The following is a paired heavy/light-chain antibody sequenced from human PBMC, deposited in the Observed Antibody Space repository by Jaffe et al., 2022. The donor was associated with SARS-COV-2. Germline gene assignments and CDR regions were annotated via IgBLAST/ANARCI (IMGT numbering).Light chain of an antibody. J-gene: IGKJ4*01. Sequence: EIVLTQSPGTLSLSPGERATLSCRASQSVSSNNLAWYQQKPGQAPRLLIYGASSRASGIPDRFRGSGSGTDFTLTISRLEPEDFAVYYCQQYVTSSTFGGGTKVEIK. V-gene: IGKV3-20*01. CDR1: QSVSSNN. CDR2: GAS. CDR3: QQYVTSST.
Heavy chain of an antibody. V-gene: IGHV6-1*01. CDR2: TYYSSKWYY. CDR3: ARVPGGSTYWYLDL. D-gene: IGHD2-15*01. J-gene: IGHJ2*01. Sequence: QVQLQQSGPGLVKPSQTLSLTCAISGDSVSTNRAAWSWIRQSPSRGLEWLGRTYYSSKWYYDYAASVKSRITINPDTSGNQVSLQLHSVSPEDTAIYYCARVPGGSTYWYLDLWGRGTLVTVSS. CDR1: GDSVSTNRAA.